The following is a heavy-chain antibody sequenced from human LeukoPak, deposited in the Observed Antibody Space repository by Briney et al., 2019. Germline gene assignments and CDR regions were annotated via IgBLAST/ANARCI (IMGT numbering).Heavy chain of an antibody. J-gene: IGHJ3*02. CDR3: ERVYCSSTSCYAGRAFDI. CDR1: GYSFTSYW. CDR2: IYPGDSDT. D-gene: IGHD2-2*01. Sequence: GESLKISCKGSGYSFTSYWIGWVRQMPGKGLEWMGIIYPGDSDTRYSPSFQGQVTISADKSISTAYVQWSSLKASDTAMYYCERVYCSSTSCYAGRAFDIWGQGIMVTVS. V-gene: IGHV5-51*01.